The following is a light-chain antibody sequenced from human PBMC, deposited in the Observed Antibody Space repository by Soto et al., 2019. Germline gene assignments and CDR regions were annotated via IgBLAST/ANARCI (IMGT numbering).Light chain of an antibody. CDR2: GAS. Sequence: EVFMTQSPDTLSVSPGERATLFCRASQSVTNNLAWYQHKPGQAPRLLIYGASARTIGIPARFRGSGSGTDFTLTIDSLQSEDFAVYYCQRYNDWPRTFGQGTKVELK. V-gene: IGKV3-15*01. CDR3: QRYNDWPRT. J-gene: IGKJ1*01. CDR1: QSVTNN.